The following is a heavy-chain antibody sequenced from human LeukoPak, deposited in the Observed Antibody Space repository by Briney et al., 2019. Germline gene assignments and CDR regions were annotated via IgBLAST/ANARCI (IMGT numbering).Heavy chain of an antibody. D-gene: IGHD5-24*01. CDR2: ISSSSSYI. CDR3: ARDFRTQLDGFSPPYHFDY. CDR1: GFIFSRYS. V-gene: IGHV3-21*01. Sequence: GGSLRLSCEASGFIFSRYSMSWVRQAPGKGLEWVSSISSSSSYIYCADSVRGRLTISRDNAKNSLYLQMNSLRAEDTAVYYCARDFRTQLDGFSPPYHFDYWGQGILVTVSS. J-gene: IGHJ4*02.